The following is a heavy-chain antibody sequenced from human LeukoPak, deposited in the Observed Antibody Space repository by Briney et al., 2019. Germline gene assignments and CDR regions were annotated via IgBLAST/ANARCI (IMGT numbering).Heavy chain of an antibody. CDR3: ARGRPSYYAMDV. J-gene: IGHJ6*02. Sequence: SPTLSLTSAVSGDSVSINSAAWNWIRQSPSKGLEWLGRTSYRAPWFNEYAISVKSPITINADTSKNQFSLQLTSVTPEDTAVYYCARGRPSYYAMDVWGQGTTVIVSS. CDR2: TSYRAPWFN. V-gene: IGHV6-1*01. CDR1: GDSVSINSAA.